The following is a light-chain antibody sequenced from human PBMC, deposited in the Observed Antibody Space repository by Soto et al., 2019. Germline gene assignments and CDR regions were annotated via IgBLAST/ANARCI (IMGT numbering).Light chain of an antibody. J-gene: IGLJ1*01. V-gene: IGLV2-23*02. CDR3: CSYARPTFYA. CDR2: EVN. Sequence: QLVLTQPASVSGSPGQSITLSCTGTSGDVGFYNLVSWYQQHPGKAPQLMIYEVNERPSGVSNRFSGSKSGNTASLTISGLQAEDEADYYCCSYARPTFYAFATGTKLTVL. CDR1: SGDVGFYNL.